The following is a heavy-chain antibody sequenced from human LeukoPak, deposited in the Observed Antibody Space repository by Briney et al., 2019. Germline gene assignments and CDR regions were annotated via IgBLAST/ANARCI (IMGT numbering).Heavy chain of an antibody. CDR1: GGSMTTYA. D-gene: IGHD1-1*01. J-gene: IGHJ5*02. CDR3: ARDDPGYFYT. CDR2: FYSSGTN. V-gene: IGHV4-4*07. Sequence: SETLSLTCAVSGGSMTTYAWSWIRQSAGKGLEWIGRFYSSGTNYYNPSLKSRVSMSLDTFKKEVSLEMRSVTAADTAVYYCARDDPGYFYTWGQGILVTVSS.